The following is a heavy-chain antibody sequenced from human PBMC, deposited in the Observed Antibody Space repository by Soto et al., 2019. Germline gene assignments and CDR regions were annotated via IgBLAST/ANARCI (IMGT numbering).Heavy chain of an antibody. Sequence: QLQLVQSAAEVKKPGASVRVSCKAYGYPFIKYGISWIRQAPEQGLEWMGWIKVDSGYTNYAQKFQGRVNMTADTSSDTAFMELRSLRLDDTAVYFCATSYDTGFDPWGQGTLVSVSS. J-gene: IGHJ5*02. CDR2: IKVDSGYT. D-gene: IGHD3-9*01. V-gene: IGHV1-18*04. CDR1: GYPFIKYG. CDR3: ATSYDTGFDP.